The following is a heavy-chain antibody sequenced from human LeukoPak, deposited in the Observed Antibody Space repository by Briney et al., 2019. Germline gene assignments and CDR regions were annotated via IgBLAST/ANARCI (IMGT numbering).Heavy chain of an antibody. CDR3: ARVMWFFGVTYESSYAFDI. J-gene: IGHJ3*02. Sequence: SETLSLTCTVSGGSITGYYWFWIRQPPGKGLEWIGRIYTSGSTNYNPSLKSRVTMSVDTSKNQFSLKLSSVTAADTAVYYCARVMWFFGVTYESSYAFDIWGQGTMVTVSS. CDR1: GGSITGYY. D-gene: IGHD3-3*01. V-gene: IGHV4-4*07. CDR2: IYTSGST.